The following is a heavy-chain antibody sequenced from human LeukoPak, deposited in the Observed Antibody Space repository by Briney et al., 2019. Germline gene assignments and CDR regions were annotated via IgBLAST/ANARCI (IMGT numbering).Heavy chain of an antibody. Sequence: GRSQRLFCAASGFTFSSYGMHWARQAPGKGLEWVAVISHDGTNKYYIDSVKGRFTVSRDNSKNTLYLQMNSLRAEDTALYYCAKARGYSYGSLRAYYYGMDVWGQGTTVTVSS. CDR1: GFTFSSYG. CDR2: ISHDGTNK. CDR3: AKARGYSYGSLRAYYYGMDV. J-gene: IGHJ6*02. V-gene: IGHV3-30*18. D-gene: IGHD5-18*01.